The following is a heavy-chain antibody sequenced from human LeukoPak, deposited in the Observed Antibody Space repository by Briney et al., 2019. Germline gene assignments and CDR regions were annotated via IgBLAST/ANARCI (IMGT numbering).Heavy chain of an antibody. Sequence: PSEALSLTCTVSGGSISSGSYYWSWIRQPAGKGLEWIGRIYTSGSTNYNPSLKSRVTISVDTSKNQFSLKLSFVTAADTAVYYCAREENYYDSSGYRRDYYYYMDVWGKGTTVTVSS. CDR3: AREENYYDSSGYRRDYYYYMDV. D-gene: IGHD3-22*01. CDR2: IYTSGST. CDR1: GGSISSGSYY. J-gene: IGHJ6*03. V-gene: IGHV4-61*02.